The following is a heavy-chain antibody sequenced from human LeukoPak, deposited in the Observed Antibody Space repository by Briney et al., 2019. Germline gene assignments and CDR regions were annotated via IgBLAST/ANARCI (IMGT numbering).Heavy chain of an antibody. CDR2: ISSSGSTI. V-gene: IGHV3-48*03. D-gene: IGHD3-22*01. CDR1: GFTFSSYE. J-gene: IGHJ4*02. Sequence: GGSLRLSCAASGFTFSSYEMNWVRQAPGKGLEWVSYISSSGSTIYYADSVKGRFTISRDNAKNSLYLQMNSLRAEDTAVYYCAREKPYYYDSSGPFDYWGQGTLVTVSS. CDR3: AREKPYYYDSSGPFDY.